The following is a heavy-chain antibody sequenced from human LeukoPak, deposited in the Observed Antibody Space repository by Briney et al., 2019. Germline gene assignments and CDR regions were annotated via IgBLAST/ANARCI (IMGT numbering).Heavy chain of an antibody. CDR1: GGSISNYY. J-gene: IGHJ4*02. V-gene: IGHV4-39*01. CDR2: IYYSGST. D-gene: IGHD6-19*01. Sequence: SETLSLTCTVSGGSISNYYWGWIRQPPGKGLEWIGSIYYSGSTYYNPSLKSRVTISVDTSKNQFSLKLSSVTAADTAVYYCARRVGSGWSFDYWGQGTLVTVSS. CDR3: ARRVGSGWSFDY.